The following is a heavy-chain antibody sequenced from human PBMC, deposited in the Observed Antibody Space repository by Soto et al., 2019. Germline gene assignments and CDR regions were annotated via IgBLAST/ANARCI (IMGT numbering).Heavy chain of an antibody. D-gene: IGHD4-17*01. CDR1: GVSISGYY. CDR3: AGGVRLDYGQPPQLDY. V-gene: IGHV4-59*01. Sequence: QVQLQESGPGLVKPSDTLSLTCSVSGVSISGYYWSWIRQPPGNGLDWIGYMYYSGTTNYNPSLKSRVTITVDTTKNQISLKVTSVTAADTAVYYCAGGVRLDYGQPPQLDYWGQGTIVTVSS. J-gene: IGHJ4*02. CDR2: MYYSGTT.